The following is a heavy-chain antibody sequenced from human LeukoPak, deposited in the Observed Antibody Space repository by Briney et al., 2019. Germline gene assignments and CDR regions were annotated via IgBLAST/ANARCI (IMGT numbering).Heavy chain of an antibody. CDR2: INHSGST. V-gene: IGHV4-34*01. CDR3: ATLGEYYDSSGYYYN. J-gene: IGHJ4*02. D-gene: IGHD3-22*01. Sequence: SETLSLTCGVYGGSFSGYYWSWIRRPPGKGLEWIGEINHSGSTYYNPSLKSRVTISVDTSKNQFSLKLTSVTAADTAVYYCATLGEYYDSSGYYYNWGQGTLVTVSS. CDR1: GGSFSGYY.